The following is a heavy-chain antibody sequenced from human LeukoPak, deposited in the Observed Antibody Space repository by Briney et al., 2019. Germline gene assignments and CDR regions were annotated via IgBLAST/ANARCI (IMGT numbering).Heavy chain of an antibody. D-gene: IGHD6-13*01. V-gene: IGHV4-59*12. J-gene: IGHJ4*02. CDR1: GGSISSYY. Sequence: SETLSLTCTVSGGSISSYYWSWIRQPPGKGLEWIGYIYYSGSTNYNPSLKSRVTISVKTSKNQFSLKLSSVTAADTAVYYCARIKAAAGDIDYWGQGTLVTVSS. CDR2: IYYSGST. CDR3: ARIKAAAGDIDY.